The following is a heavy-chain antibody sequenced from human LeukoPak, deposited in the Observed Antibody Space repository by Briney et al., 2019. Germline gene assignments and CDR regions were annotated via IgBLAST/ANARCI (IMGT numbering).Heavy chain of an antibody. CDR1: GFTFSSYS. CDR2: ISSSGSHI. D-gene: IGHD5-24*01. Sequence: GGSLRLSCAASGFTFSSYSMNWVRQAPGKELEWVSCISSSGSHIYYGDSVKGRFTISRDNAKNSLYLQMNSLRAEDTAVYYCASYRDGYNLHGYYWGQGTLVTVSS. V-gene: IGHV3-21*01. J-gene: IGHJ4*02. CDR3: ASYRDGYNLHGYY.